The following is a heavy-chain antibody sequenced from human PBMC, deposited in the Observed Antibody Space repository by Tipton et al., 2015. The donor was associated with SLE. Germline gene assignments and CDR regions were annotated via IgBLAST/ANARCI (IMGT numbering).Heavy chain of an antibody. D-gene: IGHD2-2*01. CDR3: ATHCGSTNCYGYYFYMDV. Sequence: SLRLSCAASGFTVSSNCMSWVRQAPGKGLEWVSVIYSGGSTYYADSVKGRFTISRDNSKNTLYLQMNSLRAEDTAVYYCATHCGSTNCYGYYFYMDVWGKGTTVTVSS. J-gene: IGHJ6*03. V-gene: IGHV3-53*05. CDR2: IYSGGST. CDR1: GFTVSSNC.